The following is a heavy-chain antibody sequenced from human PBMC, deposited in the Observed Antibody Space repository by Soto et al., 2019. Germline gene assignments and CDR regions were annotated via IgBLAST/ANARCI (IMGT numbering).Heavy chain of an antibody. Sequence: QVQLVESGGGVVQPGRSLRLSCAASGFTFSSYAMHWVRQSPGKGLEWVAVISYDGSNKYYADSVKGRFTISRDNSKNTLYLQMNSLRAEETAVYYCARDIMEYSSSSEEGMDVWGKGTTVTVSS. J-gene: IGHJ6*04. CDR1: GFTFSSYA. CDR3: ARDIMEYSSSSEEGMDV. CDR2: ISYDGSNK. V-gene: IGHV3-30-3*01. D-gene: IGHD6-6*01.